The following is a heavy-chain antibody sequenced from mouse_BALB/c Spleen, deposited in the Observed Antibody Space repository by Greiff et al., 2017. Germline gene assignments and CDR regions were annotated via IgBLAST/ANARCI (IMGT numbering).Heavy chain of an antibody. CDR2: ISDGGSYT. CDR1: GFTFSDYY. J-gene: IGHJ4*01. CDR3: ARDADYYGSHAMDY. Sequence: EVKLMESGGGLVKPGGSLKLSCAASGFTFSDYYMYWVRQTPEKRLEWVATISDGGSYTYYPDSVKGRFTISRDNAKNNLYLQMSSLKSEDTAMYYCARDADYYGSHAMDYWGQGTSVTVSS. D-gene: IGHD1-1*01. V-gene: IGHV5-4*02.